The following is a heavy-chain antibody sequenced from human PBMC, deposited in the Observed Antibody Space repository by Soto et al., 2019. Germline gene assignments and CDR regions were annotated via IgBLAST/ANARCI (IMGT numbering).Heavy chain of an antibody. CDR3: ARTYSKYFSSSESDY. V-gene: IGHV1-18*01. J-gene: IGHJ4*02. D-gene: IGHD6-6*01. Sequence: ASVKVSCKASDYSFTEYGISWVRQAPGQGLEWMGWISGYNGNTNSAQRLQGRVTMTTDTSTSTAYMELRSLRSDDTAVYYCARTYSKYFSSSESDYWGQGTLVTVSS. CDR1: DYSFTEYG. CDR2: ISGYNGNT.